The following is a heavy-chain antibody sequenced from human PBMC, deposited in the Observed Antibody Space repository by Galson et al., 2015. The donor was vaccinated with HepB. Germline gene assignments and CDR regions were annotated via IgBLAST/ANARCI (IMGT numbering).Heavy chain of an antibody. D-gene: IGHD6-19*01. CDR3: AHTFYSGGWYDCDHFAY. V-gene: IGHV2-5*02. J-gene: IGHJ4*02. CDR2: IYWDGDK. CDR1: GFSLSTYGVG. Sequence: PALVKPTQTLTLTCTFSGFSLSTYGVGVGWIRQPPGKALEWLALIYWDGDKRYSPFLERRLSITMDTSKNQVVLTLTNMDPVDTATYYCAHTFYSGGWYDCDHFAYGGQGALVTVSS.